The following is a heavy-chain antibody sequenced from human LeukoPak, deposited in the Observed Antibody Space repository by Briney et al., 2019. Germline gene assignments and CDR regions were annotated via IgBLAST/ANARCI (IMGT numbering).Heavy chain of an antibody. J-gene: IGHJ6*02. D-gene: IGHD3-16*01. CDR3: ARGGDQSAHFYYYGMDV. CDR1: GYNFSNYW. Sequence: GESLKISCKGSGYNFSNYWIAWVRQMPGKGLEWMGIIYPGDSNTKSRPSLQGQVTISADKSITTAYLQWSSLKASDTAIYYCARGGDQSAHFYYYGMDVWGQATTVTVSS. V-gene: IGHV5-51*01. CDR2: IYPGDSNT.